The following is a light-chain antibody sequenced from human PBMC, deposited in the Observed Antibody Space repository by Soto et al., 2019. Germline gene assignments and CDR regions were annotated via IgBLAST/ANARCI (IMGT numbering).Light chain of an antibody. V-gene: IGKV1-5*01. J-gene: IGKJ5*01. CDR3: QQLNSYPSIT. CDR1: QNINRR. Sequence: DIQMTQSPSTLSASVGDRVTIPCRASQNINRRLAWYQQKPGKAPNLLIYDASSLESGVPARFSGGGSGTEFTLTISSLQPEDFATYYCQQLNSYPSITFGQGTRLEIK. CDR2: DAS.